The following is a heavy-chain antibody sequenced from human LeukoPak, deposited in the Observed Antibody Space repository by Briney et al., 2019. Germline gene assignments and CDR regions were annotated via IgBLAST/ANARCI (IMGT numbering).Heavy chain of an antibody. CDR3: ARRYCSSTSCLLDH. CDR2: ISSTSGTTI. V-gene: IGHV3-48*03. D-gene: IGHD2-2*01. Sequence: GGSLRLSCAASGFTFSSYEMNWVRQAPGKGLVWVSYISSTSGTTIYYADSVKGRFTISRDNAKNSLFLQMNSLRAEDTAVYYCARRYCSSTSCLLDHWGQGTLVTVSS. CDR1: GFTFSSYE. J-gene: IGHJ4*02.